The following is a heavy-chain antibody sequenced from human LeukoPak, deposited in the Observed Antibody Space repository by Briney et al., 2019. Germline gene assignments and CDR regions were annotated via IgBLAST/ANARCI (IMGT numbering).Heavy chain of an antibody. CDR2: IIPILGIA. J-gene: IGHJ5*02. D-gene: IGHD2-15*01. V-gene: IGHV1-69*04. Sequence: ASVKVSCKASGGTFSSYTISWVRQAPGQGLEWMGRIIPILGIANYAQKFQGRVTITADKSTSTAYMELSSLRPEDTAVYYCARDLGGGSCYSACWFDPWGQGTLVTVSS. CDR1: GGTFSSYT. CDR3: ARDLGGGSCYSACWFDP.